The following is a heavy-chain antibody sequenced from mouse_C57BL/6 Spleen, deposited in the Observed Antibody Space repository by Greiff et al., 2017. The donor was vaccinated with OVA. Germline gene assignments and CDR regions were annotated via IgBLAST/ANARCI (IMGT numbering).Heavy chain of an antibody. D-gene: IGHD4-1*01. CDR2: ISSGSSTI. CDR1: GFTFSDYG. Sequence: ELMLVESGGGLVKPGGSLKLSCAASGFTFSDYGMHWVRQAPEKGLEWVAYISSGSSTIYYADTVKGRFTISRDNAKNTLFLQMTSLRSEDTAMYYCARTSWAYYFDYWGQGTTLTVSS. J-gene: IGHJ2*01. V-gene: IGHV5-17*01. CDR3: ARTSWAYYFDY.